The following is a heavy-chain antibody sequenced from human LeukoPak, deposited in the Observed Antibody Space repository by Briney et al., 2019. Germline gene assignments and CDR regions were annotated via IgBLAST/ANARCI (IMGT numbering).Heavy chain of an antibody. D-gene: IGHD1-1*01. CDR2: IYHSGST. CDR3: ARVVVQLGDWFDP. CDR1: GYSISSGYY. J-gene: IGHJ5*02. V-gene: IGHV4-38-2*01. Sequence: PSETLSLTCAVSGYSISSGYYRGWIRQPPGKGLEWIGSIYHSGSTYYNPSLKSRVTISVDTSKNQFSLKLSSVTAADTAVYYCARVVVQLGDWFDPWGQGTLVTVSS.